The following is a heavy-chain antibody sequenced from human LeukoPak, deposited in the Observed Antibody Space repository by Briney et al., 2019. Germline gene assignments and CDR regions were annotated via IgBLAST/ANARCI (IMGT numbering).Heavy chain of an antibody. D-gene: IGHD1/OR15-1a*01. CDR1: GGSLSRSRYY. CDR3: ARPQREQTALDAFDV. Sequence: PLEALCLTCTVSGGSLSRSRYYVGWVRQPPGNGRGWIGNIYYSGRTYYNSSLESRVTISVDTSKNQFSLKLRSVTAADAAVYFCARPQREQTALDAFDVWGQGTVVTLSS. J-gene: IGHJ3*01. CDR2: IYYSGRT. V-gene: IGHV4-39*01.